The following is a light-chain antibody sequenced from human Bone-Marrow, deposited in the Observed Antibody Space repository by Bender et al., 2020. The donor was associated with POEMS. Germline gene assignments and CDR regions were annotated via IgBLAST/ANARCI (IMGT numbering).Light chain of an antibody. CDR3: SSYTSTSTYV. V-gene: IGLV2-14*02. J-gene: IGLJ1*01. CDR1: SSDVGSFNL. CDR2: EAT. Sequence: QTALTQPASVSGSPGQSITISCTGTSSDVGSFNLVSWYQQHPGKGPKLLIYEATKRTSGVSNRFSSSKSGNTASLTISGLQAEDEATYYCSSYTSTSTYVFGTGTKVTVL.